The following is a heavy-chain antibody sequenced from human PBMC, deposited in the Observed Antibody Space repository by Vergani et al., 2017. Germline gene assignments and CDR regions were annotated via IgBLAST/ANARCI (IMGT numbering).Heavy chain of an antibody. J-gene: IGHJ6*03. CDR2: IYTSGST. CDR1: GGSISSGSYY. CDR3: ARDSVAVMDV. Sequence: QVQLQESGPGLVKPSQTLSLTCTVSGGSISSGSYYWSWIRQPAGKGLEWIGRIYTSGSTNYNPSLKSRVTISVDTSKNQFSLKLSSVTAADTAVYYCARDSVAVMDVWGKGTTVTVSS. V-gene: IGHV4-61*02.